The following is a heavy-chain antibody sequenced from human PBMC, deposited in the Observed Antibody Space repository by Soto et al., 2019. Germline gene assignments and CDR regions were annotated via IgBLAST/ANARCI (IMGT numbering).Heavy chain of an antibody. J-gene: IGHJ4*02. V-gene: IGHV3-74*01. CDR1: GFSFNNYW. CDR2: INSDGSTT. Sequence: EVQLVESGGGLVQPGGSLRLSCAASGFSFNNYWMHWVRQAPRKGLVWVSRINSDGSTTSYADFVKGGFTISRDNAKNTLHLQMNSLRAEDTAVYYCTGLPYWGQGTLVTVSS. CDR3: TGLPY.